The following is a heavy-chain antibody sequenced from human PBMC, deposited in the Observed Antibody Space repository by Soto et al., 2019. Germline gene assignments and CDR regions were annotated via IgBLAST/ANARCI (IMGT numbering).Heavy chain of an antibody. Sequence: GGSLRLSCAASGSIFTGYGMHWVRQAPGKGLEWVAVISYDGSNKYYADSVKGRFTISRDNSKNTLYLQMNSLRAEDTAVYYCARELPAETGNYYYSGMDVWGQGTTVTVSS. D-gene: IGHD3-10*01. J-gene: IGHJ6*02. CDR1: GSIFTGYG. V-gene: IGHV3-30*19. CDR3: ARELPAETGNYYYSGMDV. CDR2: ISYDGSNK.